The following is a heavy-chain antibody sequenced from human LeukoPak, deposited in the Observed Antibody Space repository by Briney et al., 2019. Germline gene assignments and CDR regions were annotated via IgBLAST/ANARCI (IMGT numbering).Heavy chain of an antibody. CDR1: GGSISSSSYY. D-gene: IGHD5-24*01. V-gene: IGHV4-61*01. J-gene: IGHJ4*02. Sequence: KPSETLSLTCTVSGGSISSSSYYWSWIRQPPGKGLEWIGYIYYSGSTNYNPSLKSRVTISVDTSKNQFSLKLSSVTAADTAVYYCAMLEMATIFDYWGQGTLVTVSS. CDR3: AMLEMATIFDY. CDR2: IYYSGST.